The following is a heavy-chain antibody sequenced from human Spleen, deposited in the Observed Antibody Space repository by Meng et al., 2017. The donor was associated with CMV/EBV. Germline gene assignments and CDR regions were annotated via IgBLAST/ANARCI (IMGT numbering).Heavy chain of an antibody. D-gene: IGHD6-13*01. CDR1: GFTFSSYD. CDR2: IGTAGDT. Sequence: GGSLRLSCAASGFTFSSYDMHWVRQATGKGLEWVSAIGTAGDTYYPGSVKGRFTIYRENAKKSLYLQMNSLRAGDTAVYYCARHLRLAASGYRSSTGLDVWGQGTMVTVSS. J-gene: IGHJ6*02. V-gene: IGHV3-13*01. CDR3: ARHLRLAASGYRSSTGLDV.